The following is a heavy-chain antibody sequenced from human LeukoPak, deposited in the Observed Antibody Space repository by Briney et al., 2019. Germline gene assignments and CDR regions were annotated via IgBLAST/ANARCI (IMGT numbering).Heavy chain of an antibody. Sequence: ASVKVSCKVSGYTLTELSMHWVRQAPGQGLEWMGWISAYNGNTNYAQKLQGRVTMTTDTSTSTAYMELRSLRSDDTAVYYCARDRYRTFDYWGQGTLVTVSS. J-gene: IGHJ4*02. V-gene: IGHV1-18*01. CDR3: ARDRYRTFDY. CDR2: ISAYNGNT. D-gene: IGHD1-7*01. CDR1: GYTLTELS.